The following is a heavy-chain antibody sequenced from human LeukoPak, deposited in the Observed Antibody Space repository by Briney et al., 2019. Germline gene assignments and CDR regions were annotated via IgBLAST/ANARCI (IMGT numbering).Heavy chain of an antibody. J-gene: IGHJ4*02. D-gene: IGHD6-6*01. Sequence: GGSLRLSCAASGFTFRRYWMTWVRQAPGEGLEWVANIKQDGTEKYYMDSVKGRFSISRDNAKNSLYLQMNALRAEGTAVYYCARDVRPDYWGQGTLVTVST. V-gene: IGHV3-7*04. CDR3: ARDVRPDY. CDR1: GFTFRRYW. CDR2: IKQDGTEK.